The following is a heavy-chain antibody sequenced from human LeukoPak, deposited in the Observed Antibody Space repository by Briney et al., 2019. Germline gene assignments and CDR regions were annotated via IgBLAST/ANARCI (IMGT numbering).Heavy chain of an antibody. V-gene: IGHV1-3*01. D-gene: IGHD6-13*01. J-gene: IGHJ3*02. Sequence: GASVKVSCKASGYTFTIYTMHWVRQAPGQRLEWMGWINAGNGNTKYSQKFQGRVTITRDTSASTAYMELSSLRSEDTAVYYCARTTRSWYEDNDAFDIWGQGTTVTVSS. CDR2: INAGNGNT. CDR1: GYTFTIYT. CDR3: ARTTRSWYEDNDAFDI.